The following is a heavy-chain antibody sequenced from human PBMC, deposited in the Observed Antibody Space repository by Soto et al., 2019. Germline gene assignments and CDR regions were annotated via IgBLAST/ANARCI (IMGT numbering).Heavy chain of an antibody. J-gene: IGHJ6*02. Sequence: QVQLVQSGAEVKKSGASVKVSCKASRYTFTSYDINWVRQATGQGLEWMVWMNPNSGNTGYAQKFHGRITMTRNTSTNPAYMELSSLRSEDTAVYYCARGQEVWWNAGPLGLHGLDVWGQGTTVTVSS. V-gene: IGHV1-8*01. D-gene: IGHD3-16*01. CDR2: MNPNSGNT. CDR3: ARGQEVWWNAGPLGLHGLDV. CDR1: RYTFTSYD.